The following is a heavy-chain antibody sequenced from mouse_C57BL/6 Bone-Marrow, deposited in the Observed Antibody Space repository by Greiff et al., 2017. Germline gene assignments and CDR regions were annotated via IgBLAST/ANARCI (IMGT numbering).Heavy chain of an antibody. CDR1: GYTFTDYY. CDR2: IYPGSGNT. CDR3: ALNGLFAY. J-gene: IGHJ3*01. V-gene: IGHV1-76*01. D-gene: IGHD2-2*01. Sequence: VKLKESGAELVRPGASVKLSCKASGYTFTDYYINWVKQRPGQGLEWIARIYPGSGNTYYNEKFKGKATLTAEKSSSTAYMQLSSLTSEDSAVYFCALNGLFAYWGQGTLVTVSA.